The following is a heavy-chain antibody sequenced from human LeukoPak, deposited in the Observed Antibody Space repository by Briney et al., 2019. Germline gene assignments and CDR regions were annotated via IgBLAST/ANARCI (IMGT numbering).Heavy chain of an antibody. D-gene: IGHD2-2*01. CDR3: ARGLVVVPAATNWFDP. Sequence: PSETLSLTCAVYGGSFSGYYWSWIRQPPGKGLEWTGEINHSGSTNYNPSLKGRVTISVDTSKNQFSLKLSSVTAADTAVYYCARGLVVVPAATNWFDPWGQGTLVTVSS. CDR1: GGSFSGYY. V-gene: IGHV4-34*01. CDR2: INHSGST. J-gene: IGHJ5*02.